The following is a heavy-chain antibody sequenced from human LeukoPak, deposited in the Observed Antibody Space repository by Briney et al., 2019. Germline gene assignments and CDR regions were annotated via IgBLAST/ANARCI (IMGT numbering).Heavy chain of an antibody. J-gene: IGHJ5*02. CDR3: ATSDYGSGSSPSP. Sequence: GGSLRLSCAASGFTFSSYAMHWVRQSPGKGLEWVAVISYDGSNKYYADSVKGRFTISRDNSKNTLYLQMNSLRAEDTAVYYCATSDYGSGSSPSPWGQGTLVTVSS. V-gene: IGHV3-30-3*01. D-gene: IGHD3-10*01. CDR1: GFTFSSYA. CDR2: ISYDGSNK.